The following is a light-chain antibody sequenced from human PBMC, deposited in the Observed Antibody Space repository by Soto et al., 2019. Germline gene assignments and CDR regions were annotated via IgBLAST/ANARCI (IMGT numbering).Light chain of an antibody. CDR2: EGS. V-gene: IGLV2-23*01. Sequence: QPVLTQPASVSGSPGQSITISCTGTSSDVGRYNLVSWYRHHPGKAPKLMIYEGSKRPSGVSNRFSGSKSGNTASLTISGLQAEDEADYYCCSYAGSSTPYVFGTGTKLTVL. CDR1: SSDVGRYNL. J-gene: IGLJ1*01. CDR3: CSYAGSSTPYV.